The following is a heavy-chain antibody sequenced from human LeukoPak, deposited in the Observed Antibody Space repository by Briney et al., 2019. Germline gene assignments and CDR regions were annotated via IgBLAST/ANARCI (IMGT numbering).Heavy chain of an antibody. Sequence: PGGSLRLSCTASGFTFGDYAMSWFRQAPGKGLEWVGFIRSKAYGGTTEYAASVKGRFTISRDDSKSIAYLQMNSLKTEDTAVYYCTRSAVSCYYYGMDVWGQGTTVTVSS. CDR1: GFTFGDYA. V-gene: IGHV3-49*03. D-gene: IGHD1-14*01. CDR3: TRSAVSCYYYGMDV. CDR2: IRSKAYGGTT. J-gene: IGHJ6*02.